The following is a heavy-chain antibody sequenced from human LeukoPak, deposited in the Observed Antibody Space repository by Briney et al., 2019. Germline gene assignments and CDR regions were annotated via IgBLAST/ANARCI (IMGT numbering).Heavy chain of an antibody. V-gene: IGHV3-48*01. CDR3: AKKPGGSWEQTFDI. D-gene: IGHD1/OR15-1a*01. J-gene: IGHJ3*02. CDR1: GFTFSTYS. Sequence: GGSLRLSCAASGFTFSTYSIHWVRQAPGKGLEWVSVLSSTSGNMYYADSVKGRLTISRDNSKNTLYLQMNSLRPEDTAVYYCAKKPGGSWEQTFDIWGQGTMVTVSS. CDR2: LSSTSGNM.